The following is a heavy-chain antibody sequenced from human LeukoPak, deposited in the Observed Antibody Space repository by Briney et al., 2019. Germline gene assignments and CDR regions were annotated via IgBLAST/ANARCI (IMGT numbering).Heavy chain of an antibody. Sequence: PSETLSLTCSASGGSTSSYYWSWIRQPPGKGLEWIGYISDNGSTNYNPSLKSRVTISVDTSKNQFSLKLSSVTAADTAVYYWARSFDNSDWFWFDPWGQGSLVTVSS. D-gene: IGHD6-19*01. CDR1: GGSTSSYY. V-gene: IGHV4-59*08. J-gene: IGHJ5*02. CDR3: ARSFDNSDWFWFDP. CDR2: ISDNGST.